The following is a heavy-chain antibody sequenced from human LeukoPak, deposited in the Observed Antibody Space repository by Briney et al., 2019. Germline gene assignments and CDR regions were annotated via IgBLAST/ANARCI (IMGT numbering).Heavy chain of an antibody. CDR3: ARDYSWPYPFDY. CDR2: ISSSSSYI. J-gene: IGHJ4*02. CDR1: GFTFSSYN. D-gene: IGHD1-26*01. Sequence: GGSLRLSCAASGFTFSSYNMNWVRQAPGTGLEWVSSISSSSSYIYSAHSVKGRVTIHRDNAKNSLSLHMKGLRADATAAYYCARDYSWPYPFDYWGKGTLVTVS. V-gene: IGHV3-21*01.